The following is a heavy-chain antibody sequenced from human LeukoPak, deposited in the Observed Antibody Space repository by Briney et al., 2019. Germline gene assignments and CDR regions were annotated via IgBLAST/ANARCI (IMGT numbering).Heavy chain of an antibody. CDR3: ARVHIVVVPAAIMTMDV. V-gene: IGHV4-39*07. Sequence: PSETLSLTCTVSGGSMRSSGYYWGWIRQPPGKDLEWIGGVFYRGDTFHNPSLKSRVTMSVDISKNQFFLKLPSVTSADTATYYCARVHIVVVPAAIMTMDVWGKGTTVTVSS. D-gene: IGHD2-2*02. J-gene: IGHJ6*03. CDR2: VFYRGDT. CDR1: GGSMRSSGYY.